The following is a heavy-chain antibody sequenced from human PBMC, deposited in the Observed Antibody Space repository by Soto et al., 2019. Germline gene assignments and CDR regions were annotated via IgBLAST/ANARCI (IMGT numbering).Heavy chain of an antibody. J-gene: IGHJ5*02. V-gene: IGHV4-4*07. D-gene: IGHD3-22*01. CDR3: ARAVGQNYYDSSGYISHREGNWFDP. Sequence: KSSETLSLTCTVSGGSISSYYWSWIGQPAGKGLEWIGRIYTSGSTNYNPSLKSRVTMSVDTSKNQFSLKLSSVTAADTAVYYCARAVGQNYYDSSGYISHREGNWFDPWGQGTLVTVSS. CDR1: GGSISSYY. CDR2: IYTSGST.